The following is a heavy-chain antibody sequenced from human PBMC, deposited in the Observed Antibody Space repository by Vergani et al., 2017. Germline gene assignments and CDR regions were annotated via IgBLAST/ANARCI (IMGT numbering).Heavy chain of an antibody. Sequence: QVQLVQSGAEVKKPGSSVKGSCKASGGPFKNSAFSWVRQVPGQGLEWMGRIITFFGTTDYAQKFQGRVTMTRDTSTSTVYMELSSLRSEDTAVYYCARDSRYCSSTSCYVGRDWFDPWGQGTLVTVSS. V-gene: IGHV1-69*05. CDR1: GGPFKNSA. CDR2: IITFFGTT. D-gene: IGHD2-2*01. J-gene: IGHJ5*02. CDR3: ARDSRYCSSTSCYVGRDWFDP.